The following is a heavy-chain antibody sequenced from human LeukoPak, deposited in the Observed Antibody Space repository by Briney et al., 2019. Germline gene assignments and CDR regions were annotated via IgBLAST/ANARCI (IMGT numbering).Heavy chain of an antibody. J-gene: IGHJ3*02. CDR3: ARRGGSRGWGAFDI. Sequence: GGSLRLSCAASGFTFTNYVMNWVRQAPGKGLEWVSSITGTADKTYDADFVKGRFTISRDNSKNTLSLQMSSLRVEDTAIYYCARRGGSRGWGAFDIWGQGTIVTVSS. CDR2: ITGTADKT. V-gene: IGHV3-23*01. D-gene: IGHD6-19*01. CDR1: GFTFTNYV.